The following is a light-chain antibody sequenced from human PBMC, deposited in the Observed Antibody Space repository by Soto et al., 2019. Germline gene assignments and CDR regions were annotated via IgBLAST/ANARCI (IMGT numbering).Light chain of an antibody. CDR1: QSINTD. CDR3: QQYINWPLT. V-gene: IGKV3-15*01. J-gene: IGKJ4*01. Sequence: EIVMTQSPVTLSVSPGERATLSCRASQSINTDLAWYQQKPGQAPRLHIYGASTRATGIPARFSGSGSGTEFTLTISSLQSEDFAVYYCQQYINWPLTFGGGAKVEIK. CDR2: GAS.